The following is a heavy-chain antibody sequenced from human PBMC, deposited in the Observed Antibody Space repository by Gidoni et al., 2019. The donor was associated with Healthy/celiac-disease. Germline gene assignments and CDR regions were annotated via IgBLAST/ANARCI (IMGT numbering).Heavy chain of an antibody. CDR2: IWYDGSNK. J-gene: IGHJ4*02. V-gene: IGHV3-33*01. CDR1: GFTFSSYG. Sequence: QVQLVESGGGVVQPGRSLRLSCAASGFTFSSYGMHWVRQAPGKGLEWVAVIWYDGSNKYYADSVKGRFTISRDNSKNTLYLQMNSLRAEDTAVYYCASFGYSYGYDWGYWGQGTLVTVSS. CDR3: ASFGYSYGYDWGY. D-gene: IGHD5-18*01.